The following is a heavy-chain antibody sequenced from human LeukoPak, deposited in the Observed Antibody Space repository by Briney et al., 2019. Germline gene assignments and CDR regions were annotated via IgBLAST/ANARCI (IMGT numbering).Heavy chain of an antibody. Sequence: ASVKVSCKASGYTFTSYGISWVRQAPGQGLEWMGWISAYNGNTNYAQKLQGRVTMTTDTSTSTAYMELRSLRSDDTAVYYCARTPRAWPNSDKIYNWFDPWGQGTLVTVSS. V-gene: IGHV1-18*01. CDR1: GYTFTSYG. D-gene: IGHD4-23*01. CDR3: ARTPRAWPNSDKIYNWFDP. CDR2: ISAYNGNT. J-gene: IGHJ5*02.